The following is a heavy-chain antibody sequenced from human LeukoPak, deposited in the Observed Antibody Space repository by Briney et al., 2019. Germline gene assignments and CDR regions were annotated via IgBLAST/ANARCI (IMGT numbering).Heavy chain of an antibody. D-gene: IGHD2-15*01. CDR1: GFTFSSYG. Sequence: GGSLRLSCAASGFTFSSYGMHWVRQAPGKGLEWVAVIWYDGSNKYYADSVKGRFTISRDNSKNTLYLQMNSLRAEDTAVYYCATAVRYCSGGSCYGTFDFWGQGTLVTVSS. V-gene: IGHV3-33*01. J-gene: IGHJ4*02. CDR2: IWYDGSNK. CDR3: ATAVRYCSGGSCYGTFDF.